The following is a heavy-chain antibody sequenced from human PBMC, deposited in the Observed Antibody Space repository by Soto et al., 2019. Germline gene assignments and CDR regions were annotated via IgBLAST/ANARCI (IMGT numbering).Heavy chain of an antibody. J-gene: IGHJ6*02. CDR1: GFTVSSNY. CDR3: ARDSTAYCTAGMDV. CDR2: IYSGGST. V-gene: IGHV3-53*01. Sequence: GGSLRLSCAASGFTVSSNYMSWVRQAPGKGLEWVSVIYSGGSTYYADSVKGRFTISRDNSKNTLYLQMNSLRAEDTAVYYCARDSTAYCTAGMDVWNPGASDNVSS. D-gene: IGHD2-2*01.